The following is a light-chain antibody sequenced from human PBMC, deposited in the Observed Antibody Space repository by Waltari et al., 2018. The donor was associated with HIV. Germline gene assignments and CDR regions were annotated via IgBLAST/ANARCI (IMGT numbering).Light chain of an antibody. CDR2: EVS. Sequence: QSALTQPASVSGSPGQSITISCTGTSSDVGGYNYVSWYQQHPGKAPKLMIYEVSNRPSGVSNRFSGSKSGNTASLTIAGLQAEDEAEYYCSSYRSSSTLEVFGTGTKVTVL. V-gene: IGLV2-14*01. CDR1: SSDVGGYNY. CDR3: SSYRSSSTLEV. J-gene: IGLJ1*01.